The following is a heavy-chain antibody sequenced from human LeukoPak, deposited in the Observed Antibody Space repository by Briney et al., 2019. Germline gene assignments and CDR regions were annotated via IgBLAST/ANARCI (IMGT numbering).Heavy chain of an antibody. CDR1: GGTFSSYA. Sequence: VASVKVSCKASGGTFSSYAISWVRQAPGQGLEWMGGIIPIFGTANYAQKFQGRVTITADESTSTAYMELSSLRSKDTAVYYCAREAGYCSSTSCSTYYYYGMDVWGQGTTVTVSS. D-gene: IGHD2-2*01. V-gene: IGHV1-69*13. CDR3: AREAGYCSSTSCSTYYYYGMDV. J-gene: IGHJ6*02. CDR2: IIPIFGTA.